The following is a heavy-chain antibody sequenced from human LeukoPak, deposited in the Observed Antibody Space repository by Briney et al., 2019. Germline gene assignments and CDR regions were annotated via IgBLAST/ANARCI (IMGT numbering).Heavy chain of an antibody. J-gene: IGHJ5*02. CDR1: GGSFSGYY. Sequence: PSETLSLTCAVYGGSFSGYYWSWICQPPGKGLEWIGEINHSGSTNYNPSLKSRVTISVDTSRNQFSLKLSSVTAADTAVYYCARGRRLVPTSRRGFDPWGQGTLVTVSS. V-gene: IGHV4-34*01. CDR3: ARGRRLVPTSRRGFDP. CDR2: INHSGST. D-gene: IGHD5-24*01.